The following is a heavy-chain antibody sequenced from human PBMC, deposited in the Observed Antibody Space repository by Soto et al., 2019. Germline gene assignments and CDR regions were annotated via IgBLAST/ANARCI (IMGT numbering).Heavy chain of an antibody. CDR1: GGTFSSYA. J-gene: IGHJ6*02. CDR3: ARVVRRIVVVTAAPYYGMDV. D-gene: IGHD2-2*01. Sequence: ASVKVSCKASGGTFSSYAISWVRQAPGQGLEWMGGIIPIFGTANYAQKFQGRVTITADESTSTAYMELSSLRSEDTAVYYCARVVRRIVVVTAAPYYGMDVWGQGTTVTVSS. CDR2: IIPIFGTA. V-gene: IGHV1-69*13.